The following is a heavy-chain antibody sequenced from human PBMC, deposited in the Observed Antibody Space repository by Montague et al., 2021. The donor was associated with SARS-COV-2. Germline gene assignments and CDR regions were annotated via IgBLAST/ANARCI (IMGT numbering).Heavy chain of an antibody. CDR3: ARGREYSSSAGFDY. V-gene: IGHV4-59*01. Sequence: SETLSLTCTVSGGSISSYYWSWIRQPAGKGLEWIGYIYYSGSTNSNPSRRSRVTISVDTSKNQFSLKLSSVTAADTAVYYCARGREYSSSAGFDYWGQGTLVTVSS. J-gene: IGHJ4*02. CDR1: GGSISSYY. D-gene: IGHD6-6*01. CDR2: IYYSGST.